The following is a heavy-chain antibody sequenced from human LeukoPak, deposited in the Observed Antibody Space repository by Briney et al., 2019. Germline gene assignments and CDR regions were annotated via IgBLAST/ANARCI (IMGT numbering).Heavy chain of an antibody. CDR1: GFTFSSYW. Sequence: TGGSLRLSCAASGFTFSSYWMHWVRQAPGKGVVWVSRINSDGSSTSYADSVKGRFTISRDNAKNTLYLQMNSLRAEDTAVYYCARDLTGCSGGSCHSPNWFDPWGQGTLVTVSS. J-gene: IGHJ5*02. D-gene: IGHD2-15*01. CDR3: ARDLTGCSGGSCHSPNWFDP. V-gene: IGHV3-74*01. CDR2: INSDGSST.